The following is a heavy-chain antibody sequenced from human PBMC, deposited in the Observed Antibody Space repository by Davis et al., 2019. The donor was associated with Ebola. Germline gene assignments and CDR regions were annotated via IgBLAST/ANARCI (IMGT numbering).Heavy chain of an antibody. D-gene: IGHD4-23*01. CDR1: GFTSSGSA. Sequence: GGSLRPSCAASGFTSSGSAMHWVRQAPGKGLEWVRRFRSKANSYATAYAASVKGRYTISRDDTKNTTYLQMNSLKTADTAVYYCTGTTVVNDYWGQGTLVTVSS. V-gene: IGHV3-73*01. CDR2: FRSKANSYAT. CDR3: TGTTVVNDY. J-gene: IGHJ4*02.